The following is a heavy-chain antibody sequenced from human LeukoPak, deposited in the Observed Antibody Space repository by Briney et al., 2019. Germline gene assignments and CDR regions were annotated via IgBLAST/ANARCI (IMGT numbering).Heavy chain of an antibody. J-gene: IGHJ4*02. D-gene: IGHD2-8*01. CDR1: GFTLTTYG. CDR3: ARGLMVYAIGEGYYFDY. Sequence: ASVKVSCKASGFTLTTYGISWVRQAPGQGLERMGWISTYNGNTNTDYAQKFQGRVTITRNTSISTAYMELSSLRSEDTAVYYCARGLMVYAIGEGYYFDYWGQGTLVTVSS. V-gene: IGHV1-8*03. CDR2: ISTYNGNT.